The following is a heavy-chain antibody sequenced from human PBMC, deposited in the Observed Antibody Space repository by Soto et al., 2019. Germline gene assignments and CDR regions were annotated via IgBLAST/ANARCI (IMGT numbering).Heavy chain of an antibody. V-gene: IGHV3-23*01. D-gene: IGHD6-19*01. CDR3: AKSPRTSVAGPIDY. J-gene: IGHJ4*02. CDR1: GFTFSSYA. Sequence: GGALRLSCAASGFTFSSYAMSWVRQAPGKGLEWVSAISGSGGSTYYADSVKGRFTISRDNSKNTLYLQMNSLRAEDTAVYYCAKSPRTSVAGPIDYWGQGTLVTVSS. CDR2: ISGSGGST.